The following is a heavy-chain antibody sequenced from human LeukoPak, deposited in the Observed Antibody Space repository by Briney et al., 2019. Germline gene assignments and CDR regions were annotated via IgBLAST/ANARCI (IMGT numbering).Heavy chain of an antibody. CDR2: IYSGGST. V-gene: IGHV3-53*01. Sequence: GSLRLSCAASGFTVSSNYMSWVRQAPGKGLEWVSVIYSGGSTYYADSVKGRFTISRDNSKNTLYLQMNSLRAEDTAVYYCAKDSGTYYDILTGYYWRPWFDPWGQGTLVTVSS. CDR1: GFTVSSNY. CDR3: AKDSGTYYDILTGYYWRPWFDP. J-gene: IGHJ5*02. D-gene: IGHD3-9*01.